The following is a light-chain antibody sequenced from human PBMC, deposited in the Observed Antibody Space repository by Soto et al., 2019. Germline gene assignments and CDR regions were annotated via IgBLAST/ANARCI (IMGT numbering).Light chain of an antibody. Sequence: QSVLTQPASVSGSPGQSITMSCTGTNSVVGSYNLVAWYQQHPGKAPKLMIYEVAKRPSGVSNRFSGSKSGNTASLTISGLQAEDEADYYCCSFAGSSIPYVFGTGTKVTVL. J-gene: IGLJ1*01. CDR1: NSVVGSYNL. V-gene: IGLV2-23*02. CDR2: EVA. CDR3: CSFAGSSIPYV.